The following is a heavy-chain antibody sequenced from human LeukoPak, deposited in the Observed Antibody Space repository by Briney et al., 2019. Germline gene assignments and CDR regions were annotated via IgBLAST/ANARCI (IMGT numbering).Heavy chain of an antibody. J-gene: IGHJ6*02. V-gene: IGHV4-59*01. CDR3: ARDLVDWNYGYYYYYGMDV. CDR2: IYYSGST. CDR1: GGSISSYY. D-gene: IGHD1-7*01. Sequence: SETLSLTCTVSGGSISSYYWSWIRQPPGKGLEWIGYIYYSGSTNYNPSLKSRVTISVDTSKNQFSLKLSSVTAADTAVYYCARDLVDWNYGYYYYYGMDVWGQGTTVTVSS.